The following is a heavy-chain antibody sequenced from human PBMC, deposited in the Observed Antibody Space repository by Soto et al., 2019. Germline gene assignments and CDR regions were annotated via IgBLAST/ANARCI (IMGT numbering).Heavy chain of an antibody. J-gene: IGHJ4*02. Sequence: PSETLSLTCTVSGASISSYYWSWIRQPPGKGLEWIGSIYYSGSTNYNPSLQSRVIISVGTSIKHFSLSLSSVTAADTAVYYCARGRLGILEYWGLGTLVTVSS. CDR3: ARGRLGILEY. D-gene: IGHD3-9*01. CDR2: IYYSGST. V-gene: IGHV4-59*01. CDR1: GASISSYY.